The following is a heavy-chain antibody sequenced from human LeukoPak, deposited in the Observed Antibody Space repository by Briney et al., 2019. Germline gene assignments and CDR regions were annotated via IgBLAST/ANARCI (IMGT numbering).Heavy chain of an antibody. J-gene: IGHJ4*02. V-gene: IGHV4-30-4*08. CDR2: IYDSGST. D-gene: IGHD3-22*01. Sequence: SQTLSLTCTVSGGSISSDKYYWSWIRQHPGKGLEWIGYIYDSGSTYYNPSLKSRVTISVDRSKNQFSLKLSSVTATDTAVYYCGSSSGYHYVAYWGQGTLVTVSS. CDR1: GGSISSDKYY. CDR3: GSSSGYHYVAY.